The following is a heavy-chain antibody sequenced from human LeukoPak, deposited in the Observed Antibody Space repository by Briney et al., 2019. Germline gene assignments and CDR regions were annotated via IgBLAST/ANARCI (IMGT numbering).Heavy chain of an antibody. D-gene: IGHD5-18*01. J-gene: IGHJ4*02. V-gene: IGHV4-59*12. Sequence: PSETLSPTCTVSGGSISSYYWSWIRQPPRKGLEWIGYIYYSGSTNYNPSLKSRVTISVDTSKNQFSLKLSSVTAADTAVYYCARRYSYGYRGWGQGTLVTVSS. CDR2: IYYSGST. CDR3: ARRYSYGYRG. CDR1: GGSISSYY.